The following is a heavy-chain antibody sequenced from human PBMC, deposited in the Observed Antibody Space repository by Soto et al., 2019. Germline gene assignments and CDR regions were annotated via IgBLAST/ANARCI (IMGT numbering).Heavy chain of an antibody. CDR1: GFTFNNAW. D-gene: IGHD3-10*01. CDR3: TTHHNHYGSGSFDY. J-gene: IGHJ4*02. CDR2: IKSKTDGGTT. Sequence: EVQLVESGGGLVKPGGSLRLSCAASGFTFNNAWMNWVRQAPGKGLEWVGRIKSKTDGGTTDYAAPVKGRFTISRDDSKYTLYLQMKSLKTEDTAVYYCTTHHNHYGSGSFDYWGQGTLVTVSS. V-gene: IGHV3-15*07.